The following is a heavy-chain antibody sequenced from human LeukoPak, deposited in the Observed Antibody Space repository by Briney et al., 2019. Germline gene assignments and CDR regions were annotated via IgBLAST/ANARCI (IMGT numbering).Heavy chain of an antibody. V-gene: IGHV4-38-2*02. Sequence: SETLSLTCTVSGSSINSGYYWGWIRQTPGKGLEWIGTIYHSGSTNYNPSLKSRVTISVDKSKNQFSLKLSSVTAADTAVYYCARAPWRVVVGSAFDIWGQGTMVTVSS. CDR3: ARAPWRVVVGSAFDI. CDR2: IYHSGST. D-gene: IGHD3-22*01. CDR1: GSSINSGYY. J-gene: IGHJ3*02.